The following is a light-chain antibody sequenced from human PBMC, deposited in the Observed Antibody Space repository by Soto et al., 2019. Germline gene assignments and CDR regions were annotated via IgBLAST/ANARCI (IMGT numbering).Light chain of an antibody. Sequence: VLTQSPAILSLSPGEIATLSCRASQSVSNYLAWYQQRPGQAPRLLIYDSSNRATGIPERFSASGSGTDFTLTISSLEPEDFAVYYCQQCRVWSVTFGGGTKVEIK. CDR1: QSVSNY. CDR3: QQCRVWSVT. V-gene: IGKV3-11*01. CDR2: DSS. J-gene: IGKJ4*01.